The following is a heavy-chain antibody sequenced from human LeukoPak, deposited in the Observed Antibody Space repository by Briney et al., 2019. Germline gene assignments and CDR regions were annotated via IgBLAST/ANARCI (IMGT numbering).Heavy chain of an antibody. Sequence: GGSLRLSCAASGFTFSSYAMCWVRQAPGKGLEWVSAISGSGGSTYYADSVKGRFTISRDNSKNTLYLQMNSLRAEDTAVYYCARTNYDILTGSRRFDPWGQGTLVTVSS. D-gene: IGHD3-9*01. CDR1: GFTFSSYA. CDR2: ISGSGGST. J-gene: IGHJ5*02. CDR3: ARTNYDILTGSRRFDP. V-gene: IGHV3-23*01.